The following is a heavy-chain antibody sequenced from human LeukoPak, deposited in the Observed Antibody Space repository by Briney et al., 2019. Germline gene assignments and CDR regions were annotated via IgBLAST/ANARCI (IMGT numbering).Heavy chain of an antibody. CDR1: GFTFSSYA. Sequence: GGSLRLSCAASGFTFSSYAMSWARQAPGKGLEWVSAISGSGGSTYYADSVKGRFTISRDNSKNTLYLQMNSLRAEDTAVYYCAKDRGKQLVESFDYWGQGTLVTVSS. J-gene: IGHJ4*02. CDR2: ISGSGGST. D-gene: IGHD6-6*01. CDR3: AKDRGKQLVESFDY. V-gene: IGHV3-23*01.